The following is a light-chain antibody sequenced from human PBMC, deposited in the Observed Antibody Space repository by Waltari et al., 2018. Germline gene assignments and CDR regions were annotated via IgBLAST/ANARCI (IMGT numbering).Light chain of an antibody. CDR2: STS. CDR3: QQYQNCPPIT. J-gene: IGKJ5*01. V-gene: IGKV3-15*01. CDR1: QSVSPN. Sequence: ETVLTQSPATLSVSPGEAVTLSCRASQSVSPNLAWYQQKRGQAPRLLIYSTSTRAPGVPDRFWGSGSGTEFTLTITSLQSEDSAIYYCQQYQNCPPITCGQGTRLEIK.